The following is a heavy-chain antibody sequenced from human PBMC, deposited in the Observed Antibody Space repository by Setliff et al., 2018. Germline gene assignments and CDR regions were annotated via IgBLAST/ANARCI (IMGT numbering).Heavy chain of an antibody. CDR3: TRARDRSGYWDFDY. CDR1: GFTFSNAW. D-gene: IGHD3-3*01. Sequence: SLRLSCAASGFTFSNAWMNWVRQAPGKGLEWVGRIKSKTDGGTTDYAAPVKGRFTISRDDSKNTMYLQMNSLKTEDTAVYYCTRARDRSGYWDFDYWGQGTLVTVSS. J-gene: IGHJ4*02. CDR2: IKSKTDGGTT. V-gene: IGHV3-15*07.